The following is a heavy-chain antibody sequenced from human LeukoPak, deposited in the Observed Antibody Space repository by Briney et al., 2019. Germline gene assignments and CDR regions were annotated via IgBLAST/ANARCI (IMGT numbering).Heavy chain of an antibody. CDR1: GGSISSSSYY. D-gene: IGHD4-17*01. J-gene: IGHJ3*02. Sequence: PSETLSLTCTVSGGSISSSSYYWGWIRQPPGKGLEWIGSIYYSGSTYYNPSLKSRVTISVDTPKNQFSLKLSSVTAADTAVYYCAKGYGDTSPSPPDAFDIWGQGTMVTVSS. V-gene: IGHV4-39*07. CDR3: AKGYGDTSPSPPDAFDI. CDR2: IYYSGST.